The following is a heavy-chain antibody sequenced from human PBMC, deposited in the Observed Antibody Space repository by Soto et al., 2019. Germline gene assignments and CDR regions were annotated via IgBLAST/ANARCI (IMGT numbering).Heavy chain of an antibody. CDR1: GFTFSSYA. D-gene: IGHD2-2*01. Sequence: GGSLRLSCAASGFTFSSYAMHWVRQAPGKGLEYVSGISSNGGSTYYANSVKGRFSISRDNSKNTLYLQMGSLRAEDMAVYYCARRCSSINCPDGNGAYYYYYMDVWGKGTTVTVSS. V-gene: IGHV3-64*01. CDR3: ARRCSSINCPDGNGAYYYYYMDV. J-gene: IGHJ6*03. CDR2: ISSNGGST.